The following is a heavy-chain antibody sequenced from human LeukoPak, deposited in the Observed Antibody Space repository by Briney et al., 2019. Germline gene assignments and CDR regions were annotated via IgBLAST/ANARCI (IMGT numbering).Heavy chain of an antibody. CDR2: IYYSGST. D-gene: IGHD3-10*01. V-gene: IGHV4-30-4*01. Sequence: PSETLSLTCTVSGGSLSSGDYYWSWIRQPPGKGLGWIGYIYYSGSTYYNPSLKSRVTISVDTSKNQFSLKLSSVTAADTAVYYCAREGGGMSSGAYLDYWGQGTLVTVSS. CDR1: GGSLSSGDYY. J-gene: IGHJ4*02. CDR3: AREGGGMSSGAYLDY.